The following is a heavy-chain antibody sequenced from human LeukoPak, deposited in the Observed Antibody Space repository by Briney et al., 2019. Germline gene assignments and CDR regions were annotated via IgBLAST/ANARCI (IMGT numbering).Heavy chain of an antibody. V-gene: IGHV1-18*01. CDR2: ISAYNGNT. D-gene: IGHD3-22*01. CDR3: ARDCYDSSGYSTDAYDI. Sequence: ASVKVSCKASGYTFTSYGISWVRQAPGQGLEWMGWISAYNGNTNYAQKLQGRVTMTTDTSTSTAYMELRSLRSDDTAVYYCARDCYDSSGYSTDAYDIWGQGTMVTVSS. J-gene: IGHJ3*02. CDR1: GYTFTSYG.